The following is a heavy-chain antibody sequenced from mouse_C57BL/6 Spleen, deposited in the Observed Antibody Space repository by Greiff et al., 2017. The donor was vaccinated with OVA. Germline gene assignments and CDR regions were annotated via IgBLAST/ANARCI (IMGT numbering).Heavy chain of an antibody. CDR3: ARGNYGSSYVGYFDY. Sequence: VQLQQSGAELVKPGASVKLSCKASGYTFTTYPIAWMQQNHGKSLEWIGNFHPYNDDTKYNEKFKGKATLTVEKSSSTVYLELSRLTSDDSAVYYCARGNYGSSYVGYFDYWGQGTTLTVSS. J-gene: IGHJ2*01. V-gene: IGHV1-47*01. CDR2: FHPYNDDT. CDR1: GYTFTTYP. D-gene: IGHD1-1*01.